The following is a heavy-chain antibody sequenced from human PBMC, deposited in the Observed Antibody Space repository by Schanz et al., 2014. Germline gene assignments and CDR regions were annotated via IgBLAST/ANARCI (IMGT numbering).Heavy chain of an antibody. Sequence: QVQLVQSGAEVKKPGASVKVSCKASSFTFTRYGINWVRQAPGQGLEWMGCISTYNGNTNYAQKLQGRVTMTTDTSTSTGYMELRSLRSDDTAVYYCVRATGTGHPRAGDWGQGTLVTVSS. CDR3: VRATGTGHPRAGD. V-gene: IGHV1-18*01. J-gene: IGHJ4*02. D-gene: IGHD7-27*01. CDR2: ISTYNGNT. CDR1: SFTFTRYG.